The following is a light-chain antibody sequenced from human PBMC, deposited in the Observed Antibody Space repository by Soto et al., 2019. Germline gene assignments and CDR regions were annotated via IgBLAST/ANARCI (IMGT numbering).Light chain of an antibody. CDR3: KQYETFSGT. J-gene: IGKJ1*01. V-gene: IGKV1-5*01. CDR2: DAS. Sequence: DLQLTKSPSTLSASVGDTVTVTCRASQSVSGWLAWYQQKPGEAPKLLIYDASALPRGVPSRFSGSGSGTKFTLTIASLQPDDFATYYCKQYETFSGTLGPGTKVDIK. CDR1: QSVSGW.